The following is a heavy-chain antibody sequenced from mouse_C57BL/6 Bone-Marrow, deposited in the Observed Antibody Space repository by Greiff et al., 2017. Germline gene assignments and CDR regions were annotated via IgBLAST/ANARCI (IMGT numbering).Heavy chain of an antibody. CDR1: GYSFTDYN. D-gene: IGHD2-1*01. Sequence: EVQLQQSGPELVKPGASVKISCKASGYSFTDYNMNWVKQSNGKSLEWIGVINPNYGTTSYNQKFKGKATLTVDQSSSTVYMQLDILTSEDSAFYYCAREVEYGNYGYFDVWGTGTTVTVSS. CDR2: INPNYGTT. J-gene: IGHJ1*03. V-gene: IGHV1-39*01. CDR3: AREVEYGNYGYFDV.